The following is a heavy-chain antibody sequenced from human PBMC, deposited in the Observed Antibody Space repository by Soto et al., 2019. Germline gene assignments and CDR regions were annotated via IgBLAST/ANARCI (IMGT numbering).Heavy chain of an antibody. V-gene: IGHV3-49*03. CDR3: TRGGRLEWPSYYYYGTDV. Sequence: GSLRLSCTASGFTFGDYAMSWFRQAPGKGLEWVGFIRSKAYGGTTEYAASVKGRFTISRDDSKSIAYLQMNSLKTEDTAVFYCTRGGRLEWPSYYYYGTDVWGQGTTVTVS. J-gene: IGHJ6*02. D-gene: IGHD3-3*01. CDR2: IRSKAYGGTT. CDR1: GFTFGDYA.